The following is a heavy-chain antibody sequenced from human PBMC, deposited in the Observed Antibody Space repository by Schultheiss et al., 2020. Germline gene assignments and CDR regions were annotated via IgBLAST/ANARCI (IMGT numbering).Heavy chain of an antibody. CDR2: ISTSGTTV. CDR1: GFTFSSYE. Sequence: GESLKISCAASGFTFSSYEMNWVRQAPGKGLEWVSYISTSGTTVYYADSVKGRFTISRDNSKNTLYLQMNSLKTEDTAVYYCTTGGYTYGYWGQGTLVTVSS. V-gene: IGHV3-48*03. J-gene: IGHJ4*02. D-gene: IGHD5-18*01. CDR3: TTGGYTYGY.